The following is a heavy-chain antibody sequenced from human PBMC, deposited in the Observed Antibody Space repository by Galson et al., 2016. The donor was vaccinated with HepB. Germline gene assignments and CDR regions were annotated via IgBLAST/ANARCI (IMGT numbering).Heavy chain of an antibody. CDR1: GFTFSSYA. Sequence: SLRLSCAASGFTFSSYAMSWVRQAPGKGLEWVAVISYDGNNKYYADSVMGRFTISRDNSKNTLYLQMNSLRVDDTAVYYCAKGTTLQVHFGYFDHWGQGTLVTVSS. CDR2: ISYDGNNK. J-gene: IGHJ4*02. D-gene: IGHD1/OR15-1a*01. V-gene: IGHV3-30*18. CDR3: AKGTTLQVHFGYFDH.